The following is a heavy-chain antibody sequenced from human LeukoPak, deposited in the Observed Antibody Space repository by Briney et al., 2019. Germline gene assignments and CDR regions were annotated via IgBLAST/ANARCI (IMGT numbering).Heavy chain of an antibody. J-gene: IGHJ6*03. Sequence: GGSLRLSCAASGFIIDDYGMSWVRQAPGKGLEWVSGFNWNGGRTAYADSVKGRFTISRDNAKSSLYLQMNSLRAEDTALYHCARAGSYYYYYMDVWGKGTTVTVSS. CDR1: GFIIDDYG. CDR3: ARAGSYYYYYMDV. CDR2: FNWNGGRT. V-gene: IGHV3-20*01. D-gene: IGHD6-19*01.